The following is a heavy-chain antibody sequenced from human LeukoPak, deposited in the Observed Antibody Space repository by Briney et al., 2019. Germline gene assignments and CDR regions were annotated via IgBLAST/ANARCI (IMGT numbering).Heavy chain of an antibody. CDR2: INHSGST. Sequence: PSETLSLTCAVYGGPFSGYYWSWIRQPPGKGLEWIGEINHSGSTNYNPSLKSRVTISVDTSKNQFSLKLSSVTAADTAVYYCARAGWLWFGTKTHSSVSAYFDYWGQGTLVTVSS. V-gene: IGHV4-34*01. D-gene: IGHD3-16*01. CDR1: GGPFSGYY. CDR3: ARAGWLWFGTKTHSSVSAYFDY. J-gene: IGHJ4*02.